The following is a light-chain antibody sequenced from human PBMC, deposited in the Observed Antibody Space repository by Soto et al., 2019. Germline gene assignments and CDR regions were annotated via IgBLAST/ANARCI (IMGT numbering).Light chain of an antibody. CDR1: TSNVGSNT. CDR3: AAWDESLKGWV. V-gene: IGLV1-44*01. J-gene: IGLJ3*02. CDR2: GSD. Sequence: QSVLAQPPSASGTPGQRVTISCSGSTSNVGSNTVSWYRQLPGTAPKVLMYGSDQRPSGVPDRFSGFTSGTSASLAISGLQYEDEADYYCAAWDESLKGWVFGGGTKLTVL.